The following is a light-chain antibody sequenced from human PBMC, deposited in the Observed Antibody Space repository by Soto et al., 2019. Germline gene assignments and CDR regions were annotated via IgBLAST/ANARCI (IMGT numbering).Light chain of an antibody. CDR2: KAS. V-gene: IGKV1-5*03. Sequence: EIHLTQSPSSLSASVGDRATITCLASQSISSYLNWYQQKPGKAPKLLIYKASSLESGVPSRFSGSGSGTEFTLTISSLQPDDFATYYCQQYNSYSVTFGQATKVDIK. J-gene: IGKJ1*01. CDR3: QQYNSYSVT. CDR1: QSISSY.